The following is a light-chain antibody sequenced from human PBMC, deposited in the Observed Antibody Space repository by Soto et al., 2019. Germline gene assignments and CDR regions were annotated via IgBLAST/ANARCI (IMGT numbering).Light chain of an antibody. CDR1: SSDVGGYNF. CDR3: SSYTSSTTLVV. Sequence: QSALTQPASVSGSPGQSITISCTGTSSDVGGYNFVSWYQQHPGKAPKLIIYEVTKRPSGVSHRFSGSKSGNTASLTISGLQAEDEADYYCSSYTSSTTLVVFGGGTKLTVL. J-gene: IGLJ2*01. V-gene: IGLV2-14*01. CDR2: EVT.